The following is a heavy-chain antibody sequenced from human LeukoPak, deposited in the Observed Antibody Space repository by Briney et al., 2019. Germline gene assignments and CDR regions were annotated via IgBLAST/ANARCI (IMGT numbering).Heavy chain of an antibody. D-gene: IGHD3-22*01. V-gene: IGHV4-31*03. CDR2: IYYSGST. CDR3: ARDSSGYNWFDP. J-gene: IGHJ5*02. CDR1: GGSISSGGYY. Sequence: SETLSLTCTVSGGSISSGGYYWSWIRQHPGKGLEWIGYIYYSGSTYYNPSLKSRVTISVDTSKNQFSLRLSSVTAADTAVYYCARDSSGYNWFDPWGQGTLVTVSA.